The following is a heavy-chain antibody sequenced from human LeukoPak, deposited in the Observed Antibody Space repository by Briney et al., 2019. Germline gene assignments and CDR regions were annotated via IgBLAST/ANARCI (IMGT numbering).Heavy chain of an antibody. D-gene: IGHD1-26*01. V-gene: IGHV3-23*01. J-gene: IGHJ4*02. CDR1: GFTFSNYV. Sequence: GGSLRLSCTVSGFTFSNYVMTWVRQAPGKGLEWVPVIGPSGNTYYPDSVRGRFTVSRDNSKNTVSLQINGLRVEDTAVYYCGRYPHSTVGANDYWGQGTLVTVSS. CDR2: IGPSGNT. CDR3: GRYPHSTVGANDY.